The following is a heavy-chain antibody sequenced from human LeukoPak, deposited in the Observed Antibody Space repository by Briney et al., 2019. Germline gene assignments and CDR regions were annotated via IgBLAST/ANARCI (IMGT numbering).Heavy chain of an antibody. CDR1: GASISSNFYY. CDR3: ARWEMTTVTFDF. Sequence: SETLSLTCTVSGASISSNFYYWGWIRQPPGKGLEWIGNIYHSGNTHYNPSLKSRVTISVDTSKNQLSLNLTSVTAADTAVYYCARWEMTTVTFDFWGQGTLVTVSS. J-gene: IGHJ4*02. D-gene: IGHD5-24*01. V-gene: IGHV4-39*01. CDR2: IYHSGNT.